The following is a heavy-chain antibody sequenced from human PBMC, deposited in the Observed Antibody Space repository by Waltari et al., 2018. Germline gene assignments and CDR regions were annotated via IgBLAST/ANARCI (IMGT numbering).Heavy chain of an antibody. CDR3: ARTLEKTYGGWYLDS. Sequence: QVQLQESGPGLVKPSQTLSLTCNVSGDFIERGSYYWSWVRQPAGRGLEWIGRIYASGSTNYNACLKSRVTLSVETAKNQVSLRLTSVTAADSAVYFCARTLEKTYGGWYLDSWGQGTRVTVSS. D-gene: IGHD3-10*01. CDR1: GDFIERGSYY. J-gene: IGHJ4*02. CDR2: IYASGST. V-gene: IGHV4-61*02.